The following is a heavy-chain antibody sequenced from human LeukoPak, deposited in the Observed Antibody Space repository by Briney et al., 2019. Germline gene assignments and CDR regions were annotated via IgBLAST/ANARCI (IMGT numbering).Heavy chain of an antibody. V-gene: IGHV3-7*01. J-gene: IGHJ4*02. CDR2: IKEDGREK. CDR3: ARAQGYFDY. Sequence: GGSLRLSCGASGFSFSKFWMSWVRQAPGKGPEWMANIKEDGREKYYVDSVKGRFTISRDNAKNELYLQMNSLRAEDTAVYYCARAQGYFDYWGQGALVTVSS. CDR1: GFSFSKFW. D-gene: IGHD3-22*01.